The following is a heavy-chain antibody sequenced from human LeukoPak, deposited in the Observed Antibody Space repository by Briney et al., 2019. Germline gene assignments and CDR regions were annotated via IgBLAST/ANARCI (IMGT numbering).Heavy chain of an antibody. D-gene: IGHD2-8*02. CDR1: GFTFSSYA. J-gene: IGHJ4*02. Sequence: PGGSLRLSCAASGFTFSSYAMSWVRQAPGKGLEWVSAISESGVSTYYADSVEGRFTVSRDNSDNTLYLQMNSLRAEDTAVYYCARDMGVYALDYWGQGTLVTVSS. CDR2: ISESGVST. V-gene: IGHV3-23*01. CDR3: ARDMGVYALDY.